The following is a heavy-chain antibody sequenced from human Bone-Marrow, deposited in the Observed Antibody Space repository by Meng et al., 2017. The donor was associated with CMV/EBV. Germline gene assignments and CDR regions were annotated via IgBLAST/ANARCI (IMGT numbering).Heavy chain of an antibody. D-gene: IGHD1-1*01. J-gene: IGHJ4*02. CDR3: AKDGNGYNLGY. CDR1: EFTFSYYG. V-gene: IGHV3-30*02. CDR2: IWNDGSDA. Sequence: GESLKISCVGSEFTFSYYGMHWVRQAPGKGLEWVAFIWNDGSDAYYADSVKGRFIISRDNSESTLYLHMHSLRGDDTAVYYCAKDGNGYNLGYWGQGTLVPVSS.